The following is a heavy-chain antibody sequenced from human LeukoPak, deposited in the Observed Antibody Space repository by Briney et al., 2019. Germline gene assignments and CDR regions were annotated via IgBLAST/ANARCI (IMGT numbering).Heavy chain of an antibody. V-gene: IGHV3-23*01. CDR2: MSEIGSST. J-gene: IGHJ4*02. CDR3: AKDLYDSSGSRYDY. CDR1: GFTFSNYA. Sequence: GGSLRLSCAASGFTFSNYAMSWVRQAPGKGLEWVAAMSEIGSSTWYADSVKGRLTISRDNSKNTLFLQMNSLRAEDTAVYYCAKDLYDSSGSRYDYWGQGTLVTVSS. D-gene: IGHD3-22*01.